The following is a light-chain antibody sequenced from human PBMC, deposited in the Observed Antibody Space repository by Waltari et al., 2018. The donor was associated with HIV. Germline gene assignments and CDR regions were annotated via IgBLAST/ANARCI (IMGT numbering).Light chain of an antibody. CDR2: DVS. V-gene: IGLV2-11*01. Sequence: QSALTQPRSVSGSPGQSVTISCTGTSGDLRNYNFFSWYQHHPGTAPNHVNSDVSKRPAGVPDRSSAAKSANTAFLSIEGVRAEDEADYYCCAYAGGWVFGGGTEVTVL. CDR1: SGDLRNYNF. CDR3: CAYAGGWV. J-gene: IGLJ3*02.